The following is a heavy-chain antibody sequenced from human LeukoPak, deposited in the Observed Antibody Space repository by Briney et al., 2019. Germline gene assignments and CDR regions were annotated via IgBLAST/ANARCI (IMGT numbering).Heavy chain of an antibody. V-gene: IGHV3-21*01. CDR2: ISSSSGYI. J-gene: IGHJ4*02. CDR3: ARGDSSGYYSRYYFDY. D-gene: IGHD3-22*01. CDR1: EFTFNTLT. Sequence: PGGSLRLSCTASEFTFNTLTMNWVRQAPGKGLEWVSSISSSSGYIYYTDSVKGRFTISRDNAKNSVYLQMNSLRAEDTAVYYCARGDSSGYYSRYYFDYWGQGTLVTVSS.